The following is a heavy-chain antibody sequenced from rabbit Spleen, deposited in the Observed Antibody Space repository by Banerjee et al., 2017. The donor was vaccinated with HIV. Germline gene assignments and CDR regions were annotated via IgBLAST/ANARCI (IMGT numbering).Heavy chain of an antibody. CDR1: GFDFSSSYY. Sequence: QSLEESGGGLVKPGASLTLTCKASGFDFSSSYYMCWVRQAPGKGPEWIACIYTGDGNTYYASWAKGRFTISKTSSTTVTLQMTSLTVADTATYFCVREAGYAGYGDFGYAAMWGQGTLVTVS. V-gene: IGHV1S40*01. J-gene: IGHJ3*01. CDR3: VREAGYAGYGDFGYAAM. D-gene: IGHD7-1*01. CDR2: IYTGDGNT.